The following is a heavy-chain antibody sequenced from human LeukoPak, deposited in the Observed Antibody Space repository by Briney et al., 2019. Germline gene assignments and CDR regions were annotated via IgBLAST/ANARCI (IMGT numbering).Heavy chain of an antibody. J-gene: IGHJ5*02. V-gene: IGHV4-38-2*02. CDR1: GYSISSGYY. Sequence: SETLSLTCTVSGYSISSGYYWGWIRQPPGKGLEWIGSIYHSGSTYYNPSLKSRVTISVDTSKNQFSLKLSSVTAADTAVYYRARVGKLRYFDWLSARNWFDPWGQGTLVTVSS. CDR3: ARVGKLRYFDWLSARNWFDP. CDR2: IYHSGST. D-gene: IGHD3-9*01.